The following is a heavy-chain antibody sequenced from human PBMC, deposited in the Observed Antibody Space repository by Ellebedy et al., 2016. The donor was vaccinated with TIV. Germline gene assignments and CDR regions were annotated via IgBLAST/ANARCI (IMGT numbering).Heavy chain of an antibody. CDR3: ARRLTGTNAFDI. V-gene: IGHV3-74*01. CDR2: INSDGSTT. Sequence: GESLKISXAASRFTFSSYWMHWVRQAPGKGLVWVSRINSDGSTTSHADSVKGRFTISRDNAKNTLYLQMNSLRAEDTAVYYCARRLTGTNAFDIWGQGTMVTVSS. D-gene: IGHD1-7*01. J-gene: IGHJ3*02. CDR1: RFTFSSYW.